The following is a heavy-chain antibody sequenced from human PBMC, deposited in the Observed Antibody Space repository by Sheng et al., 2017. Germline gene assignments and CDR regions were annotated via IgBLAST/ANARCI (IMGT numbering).Heavy chain of an antibody. D-gene: IGHD4-17*01. CDR2: INPNSGGT. CDR1: GYTFTGYY. J-gene: IGHJ6*03. V-gene: IGHV1-2*02. CDR3: ARDRTYDYGDYGGYYYYYMDV. Sequence: QVQLVQSGAEVKKPGASVKVSCKASGYTFTGYYMHWVRQAPGQGLEWMGWINPNSGGTNYAQKFQGRVTMTRDTSISTAYMELSRLRSDDTAVYYCARDRTYDYGDYGGYYYYYMDVWGKGTTVTVSS.